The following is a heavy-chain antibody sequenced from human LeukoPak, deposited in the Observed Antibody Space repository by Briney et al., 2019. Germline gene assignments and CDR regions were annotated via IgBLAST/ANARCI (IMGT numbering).Heavy chain of an antibody. CDR3: ARDKVVGATFFDY. D-gene: IGHD1-26*01. CDR2: IKQDGTEI. Sequence: GGSLRLSCAASGFTFSSHWMSWVRQAPGKGPEWVANIKQDGTEIYYVDSVKGRFTISRDNAKNPLYLQMNSLRDEDTALYYCARDKVVGATFFDYWGQGTLVTVSS. V-gene: IGHV3-7*01. CDR1: GFTFSSHW. J-gene: IGHJ4*02.